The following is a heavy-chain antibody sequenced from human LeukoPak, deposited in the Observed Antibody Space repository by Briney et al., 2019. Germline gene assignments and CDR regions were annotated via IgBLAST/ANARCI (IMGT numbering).Heavy chain of an antibody. CDR2: ISSRGDST. D-gene: IGHD6-19*01. J-gene: IGHJ4*02. CDR3: AKGPRPDISVAHTLER. CDR1: GFNFNNYA. Sequence: GGSLRLSCAASGFNFNNYAMTWVRQAPGRGLEWVSTISSRGDSTYDADSVRGRFTISRDNSQNSFYLQMNSLRAEDTAIYYCAKGPRPDISVAHTLERWGQGTLVTVSS. V-gene: IGHV3-23*01.